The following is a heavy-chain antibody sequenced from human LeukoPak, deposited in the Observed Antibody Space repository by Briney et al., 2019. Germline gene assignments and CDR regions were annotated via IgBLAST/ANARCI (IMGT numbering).Heavy chain of an antibody. J-gene: IGHJ4*02. CDR3: ARDTGLGKFKDYFDY. CDR2: ISSSSSTT. Sequence: GGSLRLSCAASGFTFGSYSMNWVRQAPGKGLEWVSYISSSSSTTYYADSVKGRFTISRDNAKNSLYLQMNSLRAEDTAVYYCARDTGLGKFKDYFDYWGQGTLVTVSS. CDR1: GFTFGSYS. D-gene: IGHD3-10*01. V-gene: IGHV3-48*01.